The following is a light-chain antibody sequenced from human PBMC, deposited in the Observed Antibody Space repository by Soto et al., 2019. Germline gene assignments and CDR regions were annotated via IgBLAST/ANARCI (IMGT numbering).Light chain of an antibody. J-gene: IGLJ1*01. CDR1: SSDVESYSL. CDR2: GVS. CDR3: CSYAGSSTDV. Sequence: QSALTQPASVSGSPGQSITISCTGTSSDVESYSLVSWYQQHPGRAPKLMIYGVSKRPSGVSNRFSGSKSGNTASLTISGLQAEDEADYYCCSYAGSSTDVFGTGTKLTVL. V-gene: IGLV2-23*02.